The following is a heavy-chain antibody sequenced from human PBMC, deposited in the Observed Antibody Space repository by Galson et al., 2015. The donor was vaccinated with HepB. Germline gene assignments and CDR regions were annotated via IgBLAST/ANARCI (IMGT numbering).Heavy chain of an antibody. CDR3: ATSSGGFFDPNFDF. J-gene: IGHJ4*02. CDR1: GGTLSRYT. V-gene: IGHV1-69*02. CDR2: IIPIVGIP. D-gene: IGHD3-9*01. Sequence: SVKVSCKASGGTLSRYTFNWVRRAPGQGLEWMGRIIPIVGIPKYAQKFQGRATITADESTSTACMELSSLRSEDTAVYYCATSSGGFFDPNFDFWGQGTLVTVSS.